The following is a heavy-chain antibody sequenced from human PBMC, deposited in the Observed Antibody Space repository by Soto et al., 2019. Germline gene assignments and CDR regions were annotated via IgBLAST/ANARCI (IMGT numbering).Heavy chain of an antibody. CDR3: ARDKDGGEGGYYYGMDV. Sequence: PSETLSLTCTVSGGSISSGDYYWSWIRQPPGKGLEWIGYIYYSGSTYYNPSLKSRVTISVDTSKNQFSLKLSSVTAADTAVYYCARDKDGGEGGYYYGMDVWGQGTTVTVSS. J-gene: IGHJ6*02. CDR2: IYYSGST. V-gene: IGHV4-30-4*01. D-gene: IGHD2-21*01. CDR1: GGSISSGDYY.